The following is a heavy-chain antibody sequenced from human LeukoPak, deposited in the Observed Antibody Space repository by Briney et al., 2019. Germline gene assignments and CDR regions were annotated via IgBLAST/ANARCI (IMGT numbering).Heavy chain of an antibody. CDR1: GFTFSSNY. Sequence: GGSLRLSCAASGFTFSSNYMSWVRQAPGKGLEWVSVIYSGGSTYYADSVKGRFTISRDNSKNTLYLQMNSLRAEDTAVYYCARDLGYSGYSYGLDYWGQGTLVTVSS. CDR3: ARDLGYSGYSYGLDY. J-gene: IGHJ4*02. V-gene: IGHV3-53*01. D-gene: IGHD5-18*01. CDR2: IYSGGST.